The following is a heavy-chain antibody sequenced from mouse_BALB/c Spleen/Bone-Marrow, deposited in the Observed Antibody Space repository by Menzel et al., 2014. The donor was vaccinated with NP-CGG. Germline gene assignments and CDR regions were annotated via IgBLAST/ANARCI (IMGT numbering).Heavy chain of an antibody. V-gene: IGHV5-9-3*01. CDR2: ISSGGSYT. CDR1: GFTFSSYA. D-gene: IGHD1-1*01. Sequence: EVQVVESGGGLVKPGGSLKLSCAASGFTFSSYAMSWVRQTPEKRLEWVATISSGGSYTYYADSGKGRLTISRDNAKNTLYLQMSSLRSEDTAMYYCARSLYDYDAMDYWGQGTPVTVSS. J-gene: IGHJ4*01. CDR3: ARSLYDYDAMDY.